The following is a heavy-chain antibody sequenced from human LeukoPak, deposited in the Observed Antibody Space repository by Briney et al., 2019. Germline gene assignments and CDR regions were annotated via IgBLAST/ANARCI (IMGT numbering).Heavy chain of an antibody. CDR2: IYYSGSP. Sequence: PSETLSLTCTVSGGSISSYYWSWIRQSPGKGLGWIGFIYYSGSPNYNPSLKGRVSISVDTSKNQFFLKLTSVTAADTAVYFCARGRGPWGYWGQGTLVTVSS. D-gene: IGHD3-16*01. V-gene: IGHV4-59*08. CDR1: GGSISSYY. CDR3: ARGRGPWGY. J-gene: IGHJ4*02.